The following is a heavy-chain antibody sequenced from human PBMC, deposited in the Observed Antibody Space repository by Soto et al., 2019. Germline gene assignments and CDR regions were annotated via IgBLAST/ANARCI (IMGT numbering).Heavy chain of an antibody. CDR2: INGSGGSP. J-gene: IGHJ5*02. CDR3: AGDLRKAMIVERRFEP. V-gene: IGHV3-23*01. Sequence: EVQLLESGGGLVQPGGSLRLSCAASGFTFSSYAMSWVRQAPGKGLEWVTAINGSGGSPYYAASVKGRFTISRDNSKNTLDPQMTSLRADDTAVYYSAGDLRKAMIVERRFEPWGKGTLVTVSS. D-gene: IGHD3-22*01. CDR1: GFTFSSYA.